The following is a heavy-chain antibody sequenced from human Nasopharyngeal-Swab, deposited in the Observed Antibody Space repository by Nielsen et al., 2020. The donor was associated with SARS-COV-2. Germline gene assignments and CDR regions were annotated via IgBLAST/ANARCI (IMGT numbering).Heavy chain of an antibody. J-gene: IGHJ4*02. D-gene: IGHD3-10*01. V-gene: IGHV3-11*05. Sequence: GESLKISCAASGFTFSDYYMSWIRQAPGKGLEWVSYISSGSSYTNYADSVKGRFTISRDNAKNSLYLQMNSLRAEDTAVYYCARDWRGRYFDYWGQGTLVTVSS. CDR1: GFTFSDYY. CDR2: ISSGSSYT. CDR3: ARDWRGRYFDY.